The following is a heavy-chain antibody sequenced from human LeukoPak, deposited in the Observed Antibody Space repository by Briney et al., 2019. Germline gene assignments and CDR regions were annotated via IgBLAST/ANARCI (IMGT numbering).Heavy chain of an antibody. J-gene: IGHJ3*02. D-gene: IGHD4-17*01. Sequence: GGPLRLSCAASGFTFDDYAMHWVRQAPGKGLEWVSSITWNSVIIVYAGSVKGRFTISRDNAKNSLYLQMNSLRAEDTALYYCAKGVYGDYFGTFNIWGQGTMVTVSS. CDR1: GFTFDDYA. CDR2: ITWNSVII. CDR3: AKGVYGDYFGTFNI. V-gene: IGHV3-9*01.